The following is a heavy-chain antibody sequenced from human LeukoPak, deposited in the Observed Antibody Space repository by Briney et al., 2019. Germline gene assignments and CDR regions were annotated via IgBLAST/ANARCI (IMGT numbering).Heavy chain of an antibody. V-gene: IGHV4-39*01. CDR3: ATSGWYLLPGIY. D-gene: IGHD6-19*01. Sequence: KPSETLSLTCTVSGGSISSYYWGWIRQPPGKGLEWIGSIYYSGSTYYNPSLKSRVTISVDTSKNQFSLKLSSVTAADTAVFYCATSGWYLLPGIYWGQGTLVTVSS. CDR1: GGSISSYY. J-gene: IGHJ4*02. CDR2: IYYSGST.